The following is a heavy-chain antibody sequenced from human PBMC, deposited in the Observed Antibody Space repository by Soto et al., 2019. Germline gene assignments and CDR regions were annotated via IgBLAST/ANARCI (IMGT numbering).Heavy chain of an antibody. Sequence: GESLKISCKGSGYSFTSYWIGWVRQMPGKGLEWMGIIYPGDSDTRYSPSFQGQVTISADKSISTAYLQWSSLKASDTAMYYCARRGYSYAHYYYYGMDVWCQGTTVTVSS. D-gene: IGHD5-18*01. CDR1: GYSFTSYW. CDR3: ARRGYSYAHYYYYGMDV. V-gene: IGHV5-51*01. CDR2: IYPGDSDT. J-gene: IGHJ6*02.